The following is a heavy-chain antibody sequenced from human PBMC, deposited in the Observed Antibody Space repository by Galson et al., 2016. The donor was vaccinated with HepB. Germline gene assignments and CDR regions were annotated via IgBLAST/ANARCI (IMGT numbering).Heavy chain of an antibody. Sequence: ETLSLTCTVSGGSVSSSTHYWAWIRQPPGKGLEYIGSIYYAGTTYYKPSLTSRATISVDRSKSQFPLKLNSVTAADTAVYYCARHAGTSYENYYMVVWGKGATVMVSS. D-gene: IGHD1-1*01. CDR2: IYYAGTT. J-gene: IGHJ6*03. V-gene: IGHV4-39*01. CDR3: ARHAGTSYENYYMVV. CDR1: GGSVSSSTHY.